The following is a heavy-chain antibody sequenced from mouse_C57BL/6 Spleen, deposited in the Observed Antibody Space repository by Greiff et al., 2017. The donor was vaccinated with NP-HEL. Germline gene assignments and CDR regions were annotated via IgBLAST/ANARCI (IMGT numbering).Heavy chain of an antibody. CDR3: TREEAKGY. D-gene: IGHD6-1*01. J-gene: IGHJ4*01. Sequence: QVQLQQSGAELVRPGASVTLSCKASGYTFTDNEMHWVKQTPVHGLEWIGAIDPETGGTAYNQKFKGKAILTADKSSSTAYMELRSLTSEDSAVYYCTREEAKGYWGQGTSVTVSS. CDR1: GYTFTDNE. V-gene: IGHV1-15*01. CDR2: IDPETGGT.